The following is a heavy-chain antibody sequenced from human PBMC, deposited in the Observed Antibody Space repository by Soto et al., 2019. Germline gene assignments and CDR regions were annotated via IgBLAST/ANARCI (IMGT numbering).Heavy chain of an antibody. CDR3: VSSRSAIYGDALDD. D-gene: IGHD2-2*01. Sequence: SETLSLTCSVSGGSISSYFRNWLRQPPGKGLEWIGYIYDDGTTDYNPSLKSRVTILLDMSKNQFSLKLSSVTAADTAVYYCVSSRSAIYGDALDDWGQGTMVPV. V-gene: IGHV4-59*03. J-gene: IGHJ3*01. CDR2: IYDDGTT. CDR1: GGSISSYF.